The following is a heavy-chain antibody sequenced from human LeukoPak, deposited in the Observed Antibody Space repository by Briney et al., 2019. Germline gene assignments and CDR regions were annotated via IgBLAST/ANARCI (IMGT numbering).Heavy chain of an antibody. D-gene: IGHD3-10*01. CDR2: IYHSGST. CDR3: ARSLMVRGDPPYGMDV. J-gene: IGHJ6*02. Sequence: PSETLSLTCAVSGGSISSGGYSWSWIRQPPGKGLEWIGYIYHSGSTYYNPSLKSRVTISVDRSKNQFSLKLSSVTAADTAVYYCARSLMVRGDPPYGMDVWGQGTTVTVSS. CDR1: GGSISSGGYS. V-gene: IGHV4-30-2*01.